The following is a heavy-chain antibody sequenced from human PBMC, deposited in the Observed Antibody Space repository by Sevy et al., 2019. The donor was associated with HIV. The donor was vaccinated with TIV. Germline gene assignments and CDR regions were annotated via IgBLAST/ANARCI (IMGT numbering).Heavy chain of an antibody. D-gene: IGHD6-13*01. CDR3: AGDDGGGYGSSWSRGYYYYGMDV. Sequence: GGSLRLSCAASGFTFSSYAMHWVRQAPGKGLEWVAVISYDGSKKYYADSVKGRFTISRDNSKNTLYLQMNSLRAEDTAVYYCAGDDGGGYGSSWSRGYYYYGMDVWGQGTTVTVSS. CDR1: GFTFSSYA. CDR2: ISYDGSKK. J-gene: IGHJ6*02. V-gene: IGHV3-30-3*01.